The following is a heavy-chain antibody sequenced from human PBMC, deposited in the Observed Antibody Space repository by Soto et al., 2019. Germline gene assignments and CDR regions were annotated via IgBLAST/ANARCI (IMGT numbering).Heavy chain of an antibody. CDR2: ISAYNGNT. CDR3: ARFSGGSYNTYYYYYGMDV. D-gene: IGHD2-15*01. J-gene: IGHJ6*02. Sequence: QVQLVQSGAEVKKPGASVKVSCKASGYTFTSYGISWVRQAPGQGLDWMGWISAYNGNTKYAQDLQGRVTMTTDTSTSTADMELRSLRSDDTAVYYCARFSGGSYNTYYYYYGMDVWGQGTTVTASS. V-gene: IGHV1-18*04. CDR1: GYTFTSYG.